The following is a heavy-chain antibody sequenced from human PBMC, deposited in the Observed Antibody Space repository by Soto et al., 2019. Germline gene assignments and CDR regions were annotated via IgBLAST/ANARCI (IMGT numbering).Heavy chain of an antibody. V-gene: IGHV4-59*08. CDR1: GGSVSSHH. D-gene: IGHD2-21*01. Sequence: QVQLQESGPGLVKPSETLSLTCTVSGGSVSSHHWTWIRQPPGKGLEWIGDYSHSTSYSPSLKSRVTISADTSKNQFSLKLSSVTAADTAVYYCATYSRGEGGRGYWGQGTLVTVSS. CDR2: DYSHST. J-gene: IGHJ4*02. CDR3: ATYSRGEGGRGY.